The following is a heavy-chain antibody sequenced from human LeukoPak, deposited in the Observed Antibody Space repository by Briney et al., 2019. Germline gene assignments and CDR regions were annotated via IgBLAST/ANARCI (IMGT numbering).Heavy chain of an antibody. D-gene: IGHD3-22*01. J-gene: IGHJ4*02. V-gene: IGHV4-34*01. Sequence: SETLSLTCAVYGGSFSGYYWSWIRQPPGKGLEWIGEINHSGSTNYNPSLKSRVTISVDTSKNQISLKLSSVTAADTAVYYCARAPRYYYDSSGVYSDYWGQGTLVTVSS. CDR3: ARAPRYYYDSSGVYSDY. CDR2: INHSGST. CDR1: GGSFSGYY.